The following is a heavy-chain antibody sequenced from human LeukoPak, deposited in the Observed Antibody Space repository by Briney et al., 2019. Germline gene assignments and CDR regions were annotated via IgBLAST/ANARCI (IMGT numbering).Heavy chain of an antibody. CDR3: ARASGATDWFDP. J-gene: IGHJ5*02. Sequence: SETLSLTCAVYGGSFSGYYWSWIRQPPGKGLEWIGEINHSGSTNYNPSLKSRVTISVDMSKNQFSLKLSSVTAADTAVYYCARASGATDWFDPWGQGTLVTVSS. V-gene: IGHV4-34*01. CDR1: GGSFSGYY. CDR2: INHSGST.